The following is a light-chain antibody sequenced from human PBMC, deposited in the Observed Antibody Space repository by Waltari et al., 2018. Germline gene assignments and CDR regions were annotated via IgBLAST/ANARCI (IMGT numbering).Light chain of an antibody. CDR2: ASS. Sequence: DIQMTQSPSSLSASVGDRVTITCRDSQSISSYLNWFQQKPGKSPKHLIYASSSLQSGVPSRFSGSGSETDFTLTSSSLQPEDFATYYCQQSYSTPPFTFGPGTKVDIK. CDR3: QQSYSTPPFT. V-gene: IGKV1-39*01. CDR1: QSISSY. J-gene: IGKJ3*01.